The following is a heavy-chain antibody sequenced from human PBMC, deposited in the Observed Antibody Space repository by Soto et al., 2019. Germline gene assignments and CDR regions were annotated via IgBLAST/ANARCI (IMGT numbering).Heavy chain of an antibody. V-gene: IGHV3-7*01. J-gene: IGHJ4*02. CDR1: GFTFSTYW. CDR2: IKQDGSET. Sequence: GVSLRLSCAASGFTFSTYWMSWVRQAPGKGLEWVANIKQDGSETYYVDSVKGRFTISRDNAKNSLYLQMNSLRAEDTAVYYCARDSGTSDYWGQGTLVTVSS. D-gene: IGHD1-1*01. CDR3: ARDSGTSDY.